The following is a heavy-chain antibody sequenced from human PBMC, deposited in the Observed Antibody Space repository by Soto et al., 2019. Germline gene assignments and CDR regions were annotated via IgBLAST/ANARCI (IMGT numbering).Heavy chain of an antibody. D-gene: IGHD6-19*01. Sequence: EVQLVESGGGLVQPGGSLRLSCAASGFSFSTYWMNWVRLAPGKGLEWVANIKKDGSQKLYVDSVEGRFTISRDNAKNSLFLQMNNLRADDTAMYYCAGGNGWFMDTGGQGTPVIVSS. CDR2: IKKDGSQK. CDR3: AGGNGWFMDT. V-gene: IGHV3-7*03. J-gene: IGHJ5*02. CDR1: GFSFSTYW.